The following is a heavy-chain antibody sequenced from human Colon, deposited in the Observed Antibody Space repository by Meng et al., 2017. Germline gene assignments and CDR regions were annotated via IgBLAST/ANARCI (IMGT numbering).Heavy chain of an antibody. CDR1: GFTFSDYY. CDR2: ISSSGSTI. D-gene: IGHD5-24*01. J-gene: IGHJ3*02. V-gene: IGHV3-11*01. Sequence: GESLKISCAASGFTFSDYYMSWIRQAPGKGLEWVSYISSSGSTIYYADSVKGRFTISRDNAKNSLYLQMNSLRAEDTAVYYWARALGRWLQLVGMVGPNDAFDIWGQGTMVTVSS. CDR3: ARALGRWLQLVGMVGPNDAFDI.